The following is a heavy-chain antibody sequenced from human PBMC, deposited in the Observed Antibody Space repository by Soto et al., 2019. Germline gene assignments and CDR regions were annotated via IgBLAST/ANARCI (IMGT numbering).Heavy chain of an antibody. D-gene: IGHD2-21*02. CDR3: AREETAWPLAYGLDV. V-gene: IGHV3-21*01. Sequence: GGSLRLFCQASGFSFSTYSMHWVRQAPGKGLEWVSSIGRRSDIYYADSVKGRFTIARDNAKNAVSLQMISLRDEDTADYYCAREETAWPLAYGLDVWGQGTTVTVSS. CDR2: IGRRSDI. J-gene: IGHJ6*02. CDR1: GFSFSTYS.